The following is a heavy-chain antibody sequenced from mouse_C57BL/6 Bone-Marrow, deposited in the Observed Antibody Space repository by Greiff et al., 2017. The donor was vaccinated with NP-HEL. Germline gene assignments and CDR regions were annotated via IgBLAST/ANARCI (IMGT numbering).Heavy chain of an antibody. J-gene: IGHJ3*01. Sequence: VHVKQSVAELVRPGASVKLSCTASGFNVKNTYMHWVKQRPEQGLEWIGRIDPANGNTKYAPKFQGKATITADTSSNTAYLQLSSLTSEDTAIYYCARGRATRAWFAYWGQGTLVTVSA. CDR1: GFNVKNTY. CDR2: IDPANGNT. D-gene: IGHD3-1*01. CDR3: ARGRATRAWFAY. V-gene: IGHV14-3*01.